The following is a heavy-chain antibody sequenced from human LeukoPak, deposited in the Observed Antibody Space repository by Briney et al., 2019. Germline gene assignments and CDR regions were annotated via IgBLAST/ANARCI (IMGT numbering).Heavy chain of an antibody. D-gene: IGHD4-23*01. Sequence: GGSLRLSCAASGFTFSSYEMNWVRQAPGKGLEWVSHISSSGNTVYYTDSVKGRFTISRDNSKNLLYLQMNSLKAEDTAIYYCARTVARIGYWGQGTLVAVSS. J-gene: IGHJ4*02. CDR1: GFTFSSYE. CDR3: ARTVARIGY. CDR2: ISSSGNTV. V-gene: IGHV3-48*03.